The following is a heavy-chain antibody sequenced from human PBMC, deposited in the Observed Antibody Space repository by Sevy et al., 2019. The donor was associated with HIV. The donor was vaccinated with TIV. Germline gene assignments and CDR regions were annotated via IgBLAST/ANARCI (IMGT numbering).Heavy chain of an antibody. Sequence: SETLSLTCAVSDYSISSGYYWGWIRHPPGEGLEWMGSIYHSGSIYYNPSLKSRVTISVDTSKNQCSLNLSAVTAADSAVYYCARAYYGGLYYFDYWGQGTLVTVSS. J-gene: IGHJ4*02. CDR1: DYSISSGYY. CDR3: ARAYYGGLYYFDY. V-gene: IGHV4-38-2*01. D-gene: IGHD4-17*01. CDR2: IYHSGSI.